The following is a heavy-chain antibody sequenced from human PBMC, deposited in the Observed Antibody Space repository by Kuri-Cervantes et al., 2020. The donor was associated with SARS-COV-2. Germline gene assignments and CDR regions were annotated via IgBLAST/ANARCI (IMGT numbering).Heavy chain of an antibody. J-gene: IGHJ2*01. Sequence: GGSLRLSCAASGFTFSSYDMHWVRQATGKGLEWVSAIDTAGDTYYPGSVKGRFTISRENAKNSLYLQMNSLRAGDTAVYYCARGYYDSSGYPLGWYFDLWGRGTLVTVSS. CDR2: IDTAGDT. CDR3: ARGYYDSSGYPLGWYFDL. V-gene: IGHV3-13*04. D-gene: IGHD3-22*01. CDR1: GFTFSSYD.